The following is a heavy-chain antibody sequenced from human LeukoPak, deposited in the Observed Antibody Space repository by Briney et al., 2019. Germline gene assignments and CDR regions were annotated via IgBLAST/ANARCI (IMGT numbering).Heavy chain of an antibody. CDR2: INSDGSSI. CDR3: AKIPTPHIAAVGGWSYR. Sequence: PGGSLRLSCAASGFTFSSYWMHWVRQAPGKGLVWVSRINSDGSSINYADSVKGQFTISRDNAKNTLYLQMNSLRDEDTAVYYCAKIPTPHIAAVGGWSYRWGQGTLVTVSS. V-gene: IGHV3-74*01. J-gene: IGHJ5*02. CDR1: GFTFSSYW. D-gene: IGHD6-13*01.